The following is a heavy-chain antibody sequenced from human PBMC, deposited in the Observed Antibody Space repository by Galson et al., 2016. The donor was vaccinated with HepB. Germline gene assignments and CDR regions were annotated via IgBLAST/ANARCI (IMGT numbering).Heavy chain of an antibody. CDR2: IRWSSGSI. D-gene: IGHD6-13*01. CDR1: GFTYNDYA. CDR3: AKDLGDVTAAAGY. J-gene: IGHJ4*02. Sequence: SLRLSCAASGFTYNDYAMHWVRQVPGKGLEWVAGIRWSSGSIGYADSVRGRFSISRDNAKNSLYLQMNSLRAEDTALYYCAKDLGDVTAAAGYWDQGTLVTVSS. V-gene: IGHV3-9*01.